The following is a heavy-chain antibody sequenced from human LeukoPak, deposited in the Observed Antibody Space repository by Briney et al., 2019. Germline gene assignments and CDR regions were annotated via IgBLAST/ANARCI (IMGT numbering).Heavy chain of an antibody. CDR2: INSDGSST. CDR1: GFTFSSYW. Sequence: GSLRLSCAASGFTFSSYWMHWVRQAPGKGLAWVSRINSDGSSTSYADSVKGRFTISRDNAKNTLYLQMNSLRAEDTAVYYCARGGHYDILTGYYYYYGMDVWGKGTTVTVSS. V-gene: IGHV3-74*01. CDR3: ARGGHYDILTGYYYYYGMDV. D-gene: IGHD3-9*01. J-gene: IGHJ6*04.